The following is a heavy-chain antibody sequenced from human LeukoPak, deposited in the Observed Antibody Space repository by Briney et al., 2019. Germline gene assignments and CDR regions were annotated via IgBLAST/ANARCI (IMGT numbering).Heavy chain of an antibody. D-gene: IGHD6-13*01. CDR2: IKHSGST. CDR3: ARRLAVTGRYYFDY. V-gene: IGHV4-34*01. CDR1: GGSFSDYY. J-gene: IGHJ4*02. Sequence: SETLSLTCAVYGGSFSDYYWSWIRQPPGKGLEWIGEIKHSGSTNYNPSLKSRVTISVDTSKNQFSLKVSSVTAADTAVYYCARRLAVTGRYYFDYWGQGTLVTVSS.